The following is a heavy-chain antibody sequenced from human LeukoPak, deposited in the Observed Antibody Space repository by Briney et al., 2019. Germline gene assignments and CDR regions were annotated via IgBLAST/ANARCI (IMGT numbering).Heavy chain of an antibody. D-gene: IGHD5-18*01. J-gene: IGHJ4*02. CDR2: ISYDGSNK. Sequence: GGSLRLSCAASGFTFSSYAMHWVRQAPGKGLEWVAVISYDGSNKYYADSVKGRFTISRDNSKNTLYLQMNSLRAEDTAVYYCARDSRIQLWLDYWGQGTLVTVSS. CDR1: GFTFSSYA. V-gene: IGHV3-30-3*01. CDR3: ARDSRIQLWLDY.